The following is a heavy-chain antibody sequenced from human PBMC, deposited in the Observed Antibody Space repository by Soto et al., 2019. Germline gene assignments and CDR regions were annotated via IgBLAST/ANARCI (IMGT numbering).Heavy chain of an antibody. J-gene: IGHJ4*02. CDR2: VNPIVGMS. Sequence: QVQLVQSGAEVKKPGSSVKVSCTASGGTFNSYTINWVRQAPGQGLEWVGRVNPIVGMSNSAQKFQGRVTFTSDXXTSKAYMDLSSLKSDDTAVYYCATSYGSGSTHFDYWGQGTLVTVSS. CDR1: GGTFNSYT. D-gene: IGHD3-10*01. CDR3: ATSYGSGSTHFDY. V-gene: IGHV1-69*02.